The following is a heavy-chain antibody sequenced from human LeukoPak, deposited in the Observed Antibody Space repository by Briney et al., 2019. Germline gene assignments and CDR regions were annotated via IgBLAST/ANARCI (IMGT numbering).Heavy chain of an antibody. J-gene: IGHJ4*02. Sequence: GGSLRLSCAASGFTFSSFSMNWVRQAPGKGLEWVSTLSTSGAATYYADSVKGRFTISRDNSQNTLYLQMNSLRAEDTAVYYCAKKGYAGSGTHAYYFDYWGQGALATVSS. D-gene: IGHD3-10*01. CDR1: GFTFSSFS. V-gene: IGHV3-23*01. CDR2: LSTSGAAT. CDR3: AKKGYAGSGTHAYYFDY.